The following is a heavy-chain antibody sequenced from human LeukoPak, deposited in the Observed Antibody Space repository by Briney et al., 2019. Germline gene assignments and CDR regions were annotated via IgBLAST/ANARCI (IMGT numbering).Heavy chain of an antibody. Sequence: SETLSLTCAVYGGSFSGYYWSWIRQPPGKGLEWIGYIYYSGSTNYNPSLKRRVTISVDTSKNQFSLKLSSVTAADTAVYYCARVGSSTNGEIDYWGQGTLVTVSS. CDR1: GGSFSGYY. CDR3: ARVGSSTNGEIDY. D-gene: IGHD2-2*01. J-gene: IGHJ4*02. V-gene: IGHV4-59*01. CDR2: IYYSGST.